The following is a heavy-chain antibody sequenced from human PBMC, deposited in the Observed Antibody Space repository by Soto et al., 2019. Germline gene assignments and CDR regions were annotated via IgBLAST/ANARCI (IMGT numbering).Heavy chain of an antibody. V-gene: IGHV4-59*08. CDR2: IYYSGST. D-gene: IGHD4-4*01. CDR1: GDSMSSYY. CDR3: ARHPADSNAGGFDI. Sequence: PSETLSLTCTVSGDSMSSYYWSWIRQPPGKRLEWIAYIYYSGSTNYNPSLKSRVTISVDTSKNQFSLKLSSVTAADTAVYYCARHPADSNAGGFDIWGQGTMVTVSS. J-gene: IGHJ3*02.